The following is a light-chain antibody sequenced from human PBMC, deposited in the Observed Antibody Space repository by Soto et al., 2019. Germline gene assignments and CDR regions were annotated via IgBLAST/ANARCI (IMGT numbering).Light chain of an antibody. V-gene: IGKV2D-29*02. CDR3: MQSTQLPPT. J-gene: IGKJ5*01. CDR1: QSLLHITGETC. CDR2: EVS. Sequence: DVVMTQTPLSLSVTPGQPASISCKSSQSLLHITGETCLCWYLQKPGQSPQLLIYEVSTRVSGVPDRFSGSGSGTDFTLEISRVETDDVGIYYCMQSTQLPPTFGQGTRLGIE.